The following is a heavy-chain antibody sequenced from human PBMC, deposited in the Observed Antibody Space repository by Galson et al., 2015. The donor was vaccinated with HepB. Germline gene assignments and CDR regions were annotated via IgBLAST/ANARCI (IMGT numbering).Heavy chain of an antibody. CDR3: AKPRLLHTFDY. D-gene: IGHD2-15*01. CDR2: INPNSGGT. Sequence: SVKVSCKASGCTFTDYYMHWVRQAPGQGLEWMGWINPNSGGTNYAQKFQGSVTMTRDTSINTAYMELSRLTSDDTAVYYCAKPRLLHTFDYWGQGTLVTVSS. V-gene: IGHV1-2*02. J-gene: IGHJ4*02. CDR1: GCTFTDYY.